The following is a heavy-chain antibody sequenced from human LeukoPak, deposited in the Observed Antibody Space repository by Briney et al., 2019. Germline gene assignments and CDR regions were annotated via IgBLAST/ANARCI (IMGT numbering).Heavy chain of an antibody. CDR2: FKTNYNQV. J-gene: IGHJ4*02. D-gene: IGHD4-11*01. CDR3: ARSVPDYTRFDF. CDR1: GFTFSDYA. V-gene: IGHV3-23*05. Sequence: GGSLRLSCVASGFTFSDYAMNWVRQAPGRGLEWVSTFKTNYNQVYYAESVRGRFTISTDNSKNTAYLQMNSLRVEDTALYYCARSVPDYTRFDFWGQGALVTVSS.